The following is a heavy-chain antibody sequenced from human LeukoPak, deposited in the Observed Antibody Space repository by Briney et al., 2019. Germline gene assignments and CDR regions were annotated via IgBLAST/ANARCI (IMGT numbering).Heavy chain of an antibody. J-gene: IGHJ6*03. Sequence: SETLSLTCAVSDGSISTSNWWSWVRQPPGKGLEWLGQILHSGSTNYNPSLKSRVTISVDKSKNQFSLKLTSVTAADTAMYYCARGPFYYYYMDVWGKGTTVTVSS. CDR3: ARGPFYYYYMDV. V-gene: IGHV4-4*02. CDR1: DGSISTSNW. CDR2: ILHSGST.